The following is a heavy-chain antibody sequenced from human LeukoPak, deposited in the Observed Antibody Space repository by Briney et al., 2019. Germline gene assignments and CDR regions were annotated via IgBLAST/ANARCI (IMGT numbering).Heavy chain of an antibody. CDR1: GYTSTGYY. J-gene: IGHJ4*02. CDR3: ARVPRYDRPIDY. CDR2: INPNSGGT. Sequence: ASVKVSCKASGYTSTGYYMHWVRQAPGQGLEWMGWINPNSGGTNYAQKFQCRVTMTRDTSISTAYMELSRLRSDDTAVYYCARVPRYDRPIDYWGQGTLVTVSS. D-gene: IGHD1-1*01. V-gene: IGHV1-2*02.